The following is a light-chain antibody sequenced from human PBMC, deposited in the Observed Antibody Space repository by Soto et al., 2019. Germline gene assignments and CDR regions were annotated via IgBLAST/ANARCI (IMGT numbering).Light chain of an antibody. CDR1: SSDVGGYNY. V-gene: IGLV2-14*01. J-gene: IGLJ1*01. Sequence: QSVLTQPASVSGSPGQSITISCTGTSSDVGGYNYVSWYQQHPGKAPKLIIYDVTNRPSGVSNPFSGSKSGNTASLTISGLQPEDEAGYYCSSYTTSNTRQIVFGTGTKVTVL. CDR3: SSYTTSNTRQIV. CDR2: DVT.